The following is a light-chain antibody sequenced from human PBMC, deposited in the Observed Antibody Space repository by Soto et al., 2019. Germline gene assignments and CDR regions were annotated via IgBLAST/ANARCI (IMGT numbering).Light chain of an antibody. CDR3: PHVYSTPFT. V-gene: IGKV1-39*01. CDR2: AAS. CDR1: KSISNY. J-gene: IGKJ3*01. Sequence: DIQMTQSPSSLSASVGDRVTITCRASKSISNYLNWYQQKPGKAPKLLIYAASTLQSGVPSRVSGSGSGTDFTLTISSLQSEDFTTYFCPHVYSTPFTFGPGTKVDI.